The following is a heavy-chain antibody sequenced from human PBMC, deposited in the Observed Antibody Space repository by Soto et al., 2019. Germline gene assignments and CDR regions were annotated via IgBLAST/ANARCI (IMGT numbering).Heavy chain of an antibody. D-gene: IGHD6-19*01. V-gene: IGHV3-30-3*01. Sequence: GGSLRLSCAASGFIFSTYAMHWVRQAPGKGLEWVAVISNDGGKKYFGDSVKGRFTISRDNSKNTVYLQMNSLRDEDTAVYYCARSIAVAGLDYWGQGTQVTVS. J-gene: IGHJ4*02. CDR3: ARSIAVAGLDY. CDR2: ISNDGGKK. CDR1: GFIFSTYA.